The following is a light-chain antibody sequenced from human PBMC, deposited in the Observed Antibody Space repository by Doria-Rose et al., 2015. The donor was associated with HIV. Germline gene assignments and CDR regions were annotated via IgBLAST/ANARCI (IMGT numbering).Light chain of an antibody. CDR2: WAS. J-gene: IGKJ3*01. V-gene: IGKV4-1*01. CDR1: QSLLYASTNY. CDR3: QQYYDTPS. Sequence: DIQVTQSPESLGMSLGERATLNCQSNQSLLYASTNYLAWYQHKPGQPPKLLMYWASTRQSGVPARFSGSGSGTDFTLTISSLEAEDVAVYYCQQYYDTPSFGPGTTVDIK.